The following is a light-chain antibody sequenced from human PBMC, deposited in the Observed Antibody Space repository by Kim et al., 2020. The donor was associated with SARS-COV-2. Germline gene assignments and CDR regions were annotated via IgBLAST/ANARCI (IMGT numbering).Light chain of an antibody. CDR3: QHYGSSPTWT. Sequence: PGERATLSCRASQSVSSNYLAWYQQRPGQAPRLLIYGTSSRATGIPNRFSGSGSGTDFTLTISRLEPEDFAVYYCQHYGSSPTWTFGQGTKVDIK. CDR1: QSVSSNY. V-gene: IGKV3-20*01. J-gene: IGKJ1*01. CDR2: GTS.